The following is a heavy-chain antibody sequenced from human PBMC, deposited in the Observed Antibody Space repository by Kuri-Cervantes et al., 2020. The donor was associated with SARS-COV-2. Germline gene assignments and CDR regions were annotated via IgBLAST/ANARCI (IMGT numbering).Heavy chain of an antibody. D-gene: IGHD2-2*01. CDR2: IYYSGST. V-gene: IGHV4-39*01. Sequence: SETLSLTCTVSGGSISSSSYYWGWIRQPPGKGLEWIGSIYYSGSTYHNPSLKSRVTISVDTSKNQFSLKLSSVTAADTAVYYCARHPPRDLMPWVDWGQGTLVTVSS. J-gene: IGHJ4*02. CDR3: ARHPPRDLMPWVD. CDR1: GGSISSSSYY.